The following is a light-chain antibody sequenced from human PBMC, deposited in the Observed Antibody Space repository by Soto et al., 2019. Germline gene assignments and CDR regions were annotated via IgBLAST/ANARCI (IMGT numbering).Light chain of an antibody. V-gene: IGKV1-5*03. J-gene: IGKJ1*01. CDR2: AAS. CDR3: QQANSYSQT. Sequence: DIHMTQSPSTLSTSIGDRVTITCQESQTISDWLAWYQQKPGKAPKLLIYAASSLESEVPSRFSGSGSGTEFTLTISSLQPEDFVTYYCQQANSYSQTFGRGTKVDIK. CDR1: QTISDW.